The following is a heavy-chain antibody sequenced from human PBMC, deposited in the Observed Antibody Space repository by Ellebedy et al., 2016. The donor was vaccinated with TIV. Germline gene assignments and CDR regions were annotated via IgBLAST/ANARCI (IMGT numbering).Heavy chain of an antibody. D-gene: IGHD4-17*01. J-gene: IGHJ3*02. CDR3: ATVMTTVTNDAFHI. V-gene: IGHV1-24*01. CDR2: FDPEDGET. Sequence: AASVKVSCKVSGYTLTELSMHWVRQAPGKGLEWMGGFDPEDGETIYAQKFQGRVNMTEDTSTDTAHMELSSLRSEDTAVYYCATVMTTVTNDAFHIWGQGTMVTVSS. CDR1: GYTLTELS.